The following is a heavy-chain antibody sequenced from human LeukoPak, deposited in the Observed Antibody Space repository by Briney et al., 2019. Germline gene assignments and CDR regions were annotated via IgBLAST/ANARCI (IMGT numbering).Heavy chain of an antibody. V-gene: IGHV1-2*04. CDR3: ARDRWQQLVRGAFDI. CDR1: GYTFTGYY. Sequence: GASVKVSCTASGYTFTGYYMHWVRQAPGQGLEWMGWINPNSGGTNYAQKFQGWVTMTRDTSISTAYMELSRLRSDDTAVYYCARDRWQQLVRGAFDIWGQGTMVTVSS. D-gene: IGHD6-13*01. CDR2: INPNSGGT. J-gene: IGHJ3*02.